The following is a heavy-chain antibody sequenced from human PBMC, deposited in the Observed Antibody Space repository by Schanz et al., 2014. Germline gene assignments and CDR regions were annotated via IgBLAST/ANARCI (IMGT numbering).Heavy chain of an antibody. CDR3: ARGFDLWDR. J-gene: IGHJ4*02. D-gene: IGHD3-3*01. V-gene: IGHV1-18*04. CDR1: GYTFTNFY. Sequence: QVQLIQSGAEVKKPGASVKVSCTASGYTFTNFYIHWVRQAPGQGLEWMGWISAYTNNTNYAQKVQGRVTMTTDTSTSTAYMELRSLRSDDTAVYYCARGFDLWDRWGQGTLVIVSS. CDR2: ISAYTNNT.